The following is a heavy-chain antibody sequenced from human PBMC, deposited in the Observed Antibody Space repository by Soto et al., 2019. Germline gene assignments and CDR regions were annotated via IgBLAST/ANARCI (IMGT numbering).Heavy chain of an antibody. CDR1: GGTFSSYA. D-gene: IGHD2-2*01. Sequence: ASVKVSCKASGGTFSSYAISWVRQAPGQGLEWMGGIIPIFGTANYAQKFQGRVTITADKSTSTAYMELSSLRSEDTAVYYCARDPGYQYQLLSPYCYYYGMDVWGQGTTVTVSS. V-gene: IGHV1-69*06. CDR2: IIPIFGTA. CDR3: ARDPGYQYQLLSPYCYYYGMDV. J-gene: IGHJ6*02.